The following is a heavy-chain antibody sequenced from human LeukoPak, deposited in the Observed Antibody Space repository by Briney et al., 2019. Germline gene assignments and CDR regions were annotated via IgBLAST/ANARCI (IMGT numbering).Heavy chain of an antibody. CDR3: ARVEYQPPLHNWFDP. CDR2: IYYSGST. Sequence: PSETLSLTCTVSGGSITSTTYYWSWIRQPPGKGLEWIGYIYYSGSTNYNPSLKSRVTISVDTSKNQFSLKLSSVTAADTAVYYCARVEYQPPLHNWFDPWGQGTLVTVSS. J-gene: IGHJ5*02. CDR1: GGSITSTTYY. V-gene: IGHV4-61*01. D-gene: IGHD2-2*01.